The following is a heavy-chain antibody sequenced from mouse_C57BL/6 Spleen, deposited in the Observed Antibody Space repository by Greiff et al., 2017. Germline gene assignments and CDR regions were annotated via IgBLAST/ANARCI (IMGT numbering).Heavy chain of an antibody. CDR2: INPNYGTT. CDR1: GYSFPDYN. J-gene: IGHJ3*01. D-gene: IGHD1-1*01. CDR3: ARRYGSSSLAY. V-gene: IGHV1-39*01. Sequence: EVKVVESGPELVKPGASVKISCKASGYSFPDYNMNWVKQSNGKSLEWIGVINPNYGTTSYNQKFKGKATLTVDQSSSTAYMQLNSLTSEDSAVYYCARRYGSSSLAYWGQGTLVTVSA.